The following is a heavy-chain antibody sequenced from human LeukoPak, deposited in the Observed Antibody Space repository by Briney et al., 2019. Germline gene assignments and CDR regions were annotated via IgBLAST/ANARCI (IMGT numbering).Heavy chain of an antibody. V-gene: IGHV1-2*02. D-gene: IGHD3-3*01. Sequence: GASVKVSCKASGYTFTGYYMHWVRQAPGEGLEWMGGINPHSGGTNFAQKFQGRVTMTRDTSISTAYMELGSLRSDDTAVYYCARGVDYDFWSGSGWFDPWGQGTLVTVSS. J-gene: IGHJ5*02. CDR3: ARGVDYDFWSGSGWFDP. CDR1: GYTFTGYY. CDR2: INPHSGGT.